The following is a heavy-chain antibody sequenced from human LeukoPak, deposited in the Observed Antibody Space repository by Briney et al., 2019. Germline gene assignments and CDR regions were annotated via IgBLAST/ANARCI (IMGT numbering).Heavy chain of an antibody. CDR2: ISGSGGST. Sequence: GGSLRLSCAASGFSFSSHAMSWVRQAPGKGLEWVSAISGSGGSTYYADSVKGRFTISRDNSKNTLYLQMNSLRAEDTAVYYCAKGEIRFWGFGVYFDYWGQGTLVTVSS. CDR1: GFSFSSHA. D-gene: IGHD3-3*01. CDR3: AKGEIRFWGFGVYFDY. J-gene: IGHJ4*02. V-gene: IGHV3-23*01.